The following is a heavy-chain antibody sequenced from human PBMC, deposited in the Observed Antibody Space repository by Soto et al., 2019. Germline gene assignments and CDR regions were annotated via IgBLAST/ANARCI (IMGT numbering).Heavy chain of an antibody. Sequence: QVQLVQSGAEVRRPGASVRVSCKASGYTFTAYDVNWVRQATGQGLEWMGWVSPHSASTGFAQKFRGRITMTTNTTITTAYMELTSLRPDDSAAYFCARGGYSSSWEFDFWGPGTLVTVTP. D-gene: IGHD6-6*01. J-gene: IGHJ4*02. V-gene: IGHV1-8*01. CDR3: ARGGYSSSWEFDF. CDR2: VSPHSAST. CDR1: GYTFTAYD.